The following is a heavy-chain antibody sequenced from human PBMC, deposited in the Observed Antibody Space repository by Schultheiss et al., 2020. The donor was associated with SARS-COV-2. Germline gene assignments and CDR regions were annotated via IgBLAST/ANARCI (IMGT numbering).Heavy chain of an antibody. CDR2: ISTGGSTI. Sequence: GGSLRLSCAASGFTFRDYYMSWIRQAPGKGLAWVSYISTGGSTIYYANSVKGRITISRDNAKNTLYLQMNSLRADDTAVYYCARVKSGYNRGVEYYYYGMDVWGQGTTVTVAS. J-gene: IGHJ6*02. CDR1: GFTFRDYY. D-gene: IGHD5-24*01. V-gene: IGHV3-11*01. CDR3: ARVKSGYNRGVEYYYYGMDV.